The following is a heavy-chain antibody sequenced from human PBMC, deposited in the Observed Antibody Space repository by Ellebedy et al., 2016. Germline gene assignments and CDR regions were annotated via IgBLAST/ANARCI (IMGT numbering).Heavy chain of an antibody. CDR1: GFTVSSNY. Sequence: GGSLRLSCAASGFTVSSNYMTWVRQAPGKGLEWVSLIYSGGSTYYADSVKGRFTISRDNAKNSLYLQINSLRAEDTAVYYCARGVGMYYFDYWGLGTLVTVSS. D-gene: IGHD1-26*01. CDR2: IYSGGST. CDR3: ARGVGMYYFDY. J-gene: IGHJ4*02. V-gene: IGHV3-53*01.